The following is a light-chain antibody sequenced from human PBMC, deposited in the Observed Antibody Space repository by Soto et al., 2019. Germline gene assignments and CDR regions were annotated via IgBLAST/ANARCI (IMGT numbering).Light chain of an antibody. J-gene: IGKJ4*01. V-gene: IGKV1-39*01. Sequence: DIQMTQSPSSLSASVGDRVTITCRASQSISSYLNWYQQKPGKAPKLLIYAASSLQSGVPSRFSGSGSGTDFARTISSLQPEDFATYHCQQSYRTPLTFGGGTKVEIK. CDR3: QQSYRTPLT. CDR1: QSISSY. CDR2: AAS.